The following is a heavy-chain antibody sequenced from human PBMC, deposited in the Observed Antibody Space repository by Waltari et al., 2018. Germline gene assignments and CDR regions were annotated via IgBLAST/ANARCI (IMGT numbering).Heavy chain of an antibody. J-gene: IGHJ4*02. Sequence: EVQLLESGGGLVQPGGSLRLSCAASGFTFSSYAMSWVGQAPGKGVEWVSAISGSGGSTYYADSVKGRFTISRDNSKNTLYLQMNSLRAEDTAVYYCAKAAIGGYCFDYWGQGTLVTVSS. CDR1: GFTFSSYA. CDR2: ISGSGGST. CDR3: AKAAIGGYCFDY. V-gene: IGHV3-23*01. D-gene: IGHD2-15*01.